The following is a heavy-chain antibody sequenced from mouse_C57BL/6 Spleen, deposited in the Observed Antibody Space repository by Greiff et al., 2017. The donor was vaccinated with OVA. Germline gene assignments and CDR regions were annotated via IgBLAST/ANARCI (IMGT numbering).Heavy chain of an antibody. CDR1: GYTFTDYY. V-gene: IGHV1-26*01. CDR3: ARSQSNYVGWFAY. CDR2: INPNNGGT. J-gene: IGHJ3*01. Sequence: VQLQQSGPELVKPGASVKISCKASGYTFTDYYMNWVKQSHGKSLEWIGDINPNNGGTSYNQKFKGKATLTVDKSSSTAYMELRSLTSEDSAVYYCARSQSNYVGWFAYWGQGTLVTVSA. D-gene: IGHD2-5*01.